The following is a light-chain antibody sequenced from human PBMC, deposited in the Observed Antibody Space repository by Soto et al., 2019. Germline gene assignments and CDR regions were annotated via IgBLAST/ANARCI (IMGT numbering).Light chain of an antibody. V-gene: IGLV2-14*01. Sequence: QSALTQPASVSGSPGQSITISCTGTSSDVGSYNYVSWYQQHPVEAPKLLIYEVNKRPSGVSHRFSGSKSCNTASLTISGLQAEDEADYYRSSHTTSSTWVFGGGTKLTVL. CDR2: EVN. J-gene: IGLJ3*02. CDR3: SSHTTSSTWV. CDR1: SSDVGSYNY.